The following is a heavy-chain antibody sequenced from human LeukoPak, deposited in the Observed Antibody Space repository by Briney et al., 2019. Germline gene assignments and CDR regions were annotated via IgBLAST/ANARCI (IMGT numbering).Heavy chain of an antibody. CDR2: ISGSGGST. Sequence: GGSLRLSCAASGFTFSSYAMSWVRQAPGKGLEWVSAISGSGGSTYYADSVKGRFTISRDNSKNTLYLQMNSLRAEDTAVYYCAKDPGIGGKRYCSSTSCARWGQGTLVTVSS. CDR3: AKDPGIGGKRYCSSTSCAR. CDR1: GFTFSSYA. D-gene: IGHD2-2*01. J-gene: IGHJ4*02. V-gene: IGHV3-23*01.